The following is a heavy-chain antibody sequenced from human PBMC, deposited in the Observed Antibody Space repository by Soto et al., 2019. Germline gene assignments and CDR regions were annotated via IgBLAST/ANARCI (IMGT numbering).Heavy chain of an antibody. V-gene: IGHV1-69*01. CDR1: GGTFSSYA. J-gene: IGHJ5*02. Sequence: QVQLVQSGAEVKKPGSSVKVSCKASGGTFSSYAISWVRQAPGQGLEWMGGIIPIFGTANYAQKFQGRVTITADESTSTAYMERSSLRSEDTAVYYCARLDNVDTAMGSDCSGGSCYFPWGQGTLVTVSS. CDR3: ARLDNVDTAMGSDCSGGSCYFP. CDR2: IIPIFGTA. D-gene: IGHD2-15*01.